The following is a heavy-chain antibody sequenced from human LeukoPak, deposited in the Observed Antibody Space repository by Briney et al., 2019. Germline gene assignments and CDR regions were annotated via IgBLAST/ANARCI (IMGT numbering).Heavy chain of an antibody. J-gene: IGHJ6*02. V-gene: IGHV4-59*11. CDR1: GGSPSGLY. CDR2: IHYTGST. Sequence: PSQTLCLTRAVSGGSPSGLYWRCAPDPPGRGLQCGGYIHYTGSTDYNPSLKSRVTISIDTPKNQVSLRVTSVTAADTAEYYCARTGYGRDYYGMDDWGQGTTVTVSS. D-gene: IGHD1-26*01. CDR3: ARTGYGRDYYGMDD.